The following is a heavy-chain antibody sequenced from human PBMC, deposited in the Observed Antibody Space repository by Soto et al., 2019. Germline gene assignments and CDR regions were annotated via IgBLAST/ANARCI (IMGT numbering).Heavy chain of an antibody. CDR2: IYHSGTT. J-gene: IGHJ4*02. CDR3: ARGGDYYDSSGYPYYFDY. CDR1: SFSISSGYY. D-gene: IGHD3-22*01. V-gene: IGHV4-38-2*01. Sequence: SETLSLTCAVSSFSISSGYYWGWVRQPPGKGLEWIGSIYHSGTTNYSPSLKSRVTISIDTSKNQFSLTLRSVTAADAAVYYCARGGDYYDSSGYPYYFDYWGQGTLVTVSS.